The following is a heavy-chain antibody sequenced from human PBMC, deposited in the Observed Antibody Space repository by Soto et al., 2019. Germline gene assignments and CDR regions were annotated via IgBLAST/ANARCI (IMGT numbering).Heavy chain of an antibody. CDR3: ARTFDYYGMDV. J-gene: IGHJ6*02. CDR2: IYHAGSV. Sequence: SETLFLTCAVSGYSIASGYYWAWIRQSPGKGLEWIGSIYHAGSVYYNPSLNGRVALSMDTSKNHFSLKLTSVTAADTAVYYCARTFDYYGMDVWGQGTTVTVSS. V-gene: IGHV4-38-2*01. CDR1: GYSIASGYY.